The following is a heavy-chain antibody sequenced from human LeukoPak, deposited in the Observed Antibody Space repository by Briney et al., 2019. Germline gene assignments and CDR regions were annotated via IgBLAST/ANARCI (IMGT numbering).Heavy chain of an antibody. CDR1: GFTFDNHA. J-gene: IGHJ4*02. D-gene: IGHD6-13*01. CDR3: ARGGSGYSSSWYLDY. Sequence: GGSLRLSCAASGFTFDNHAMHWVRQAPGKGLEWVAVISYDGSNKYYADSVKGRFTISRDKSKNTLYLQMNSLRAEDTAVYYCARGGSGYSSSWYLDYWGQGTLVTVSS. V-gene: IGHV3-30-3*01. CDR2: ISYDGSNK.